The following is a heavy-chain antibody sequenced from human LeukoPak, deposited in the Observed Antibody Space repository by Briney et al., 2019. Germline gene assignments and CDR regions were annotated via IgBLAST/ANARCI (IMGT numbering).Heavy chain of an antibody. CDR1: GFTFSSYS. CDR2: ISSSSSTI. CDR3: AKGGRGYSYGDFDY. V-gene: IGHV3-48*01. D-gene: IGHD5-18*01. J-gene: IGHJ4*02. Sequence: GGSLRLSCAASGFTFSSYSMNWVRQAPGKGLEWVSYISSSSSTIYYADSVKDRFTISRDNSKNTLYLQMNSLRAEDTAVYYCAKGGRGYSYGDFDYWGQGTLVTVSS.